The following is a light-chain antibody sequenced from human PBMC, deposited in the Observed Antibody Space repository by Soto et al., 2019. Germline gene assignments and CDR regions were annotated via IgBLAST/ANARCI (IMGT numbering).Light chain of an antibody. V-gene: IGKV1D-13*01. CDR1: QDITSA. CDR2: DAS. Sequence: AIQLAQSPSSLSASVGDRVTIACRASQDITSALAWYQQSPGKPPTLLIYDASTLESGVPSRFSGSGSGTDFTLTIICLQPEDFATYHCQQYRYYPTFGCGTKVEIK. J-gene: IGKJ4*01. CDR3: QQYRYYPT.